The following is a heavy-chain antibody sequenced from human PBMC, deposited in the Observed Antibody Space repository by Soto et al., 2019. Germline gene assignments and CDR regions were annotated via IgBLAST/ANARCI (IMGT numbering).Heavy chain of an antibody. CDR3: ARHVPYASGGYDNLVEGWFDP. D-gene: IGHD3-10*01. J-gene: IGHJ5*02. Sequence: QVQLQESGPGLVKPSETLSLTCTVSGGSITNYYWSWIRQPPGKGLEWIGYIYDSGSTNYNPSLKSRVTISLDTSQNPFSLKLSSVPASETAVYYCARHVPYASGGYDNLVEGWFDPLGQGTLVTVSS. V-gene: IGHV4-59*08. CDR2: IYDSGST. CDR1: GGSITNYY.